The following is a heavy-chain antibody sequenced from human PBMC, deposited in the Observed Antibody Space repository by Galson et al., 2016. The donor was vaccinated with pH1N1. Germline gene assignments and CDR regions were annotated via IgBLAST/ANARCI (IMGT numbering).Heavy chain of an antibody. J-gene: IGHJ3*02. Sequence: SLRLSCAASGFAFSSYSMNWVRQVPGKGLEWVSYISGGSSSIFYADSVKGRFTISRDNAKNSLFLQMTSLRADDSAVNYVARDRTSSESNTYHGLFDIWGHVT. V-gene: IGHV3-48*04. CDR1: GFAFSSYS. CDR2: ISGGSSSI. D-gene: IGHD2/OR15-2a*01. CDR3: ARDRTSSESNTYHGLFDI.